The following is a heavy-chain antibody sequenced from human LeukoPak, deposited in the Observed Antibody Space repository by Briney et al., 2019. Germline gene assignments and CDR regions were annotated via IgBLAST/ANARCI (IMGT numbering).Heavy chain of an antibody. D-gene: IGHD5-12*01. V-gene: IGHV5-51*01. CDR3: ARQITDQSSGYDSIDY. J-gene: IGHJ4*02. CDR1: GYSFTKYW. Sequence: GESLKISCKASGYSFTKYWIGWVRQMPGKGLEWMGIIYPGDSDTRYSPSSQDQVTISADKSFTTAYLQWSSLKASDTAMYYCARQITDQSSGYDSIDYWGQGTLVTVSS. CDR2: IYPGDSDT.